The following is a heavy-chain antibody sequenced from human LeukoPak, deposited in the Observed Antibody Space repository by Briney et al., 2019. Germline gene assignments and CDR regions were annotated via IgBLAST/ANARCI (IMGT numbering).Heavy chain of an antibody. V-gene: IGHV3-23*01. Sequence: GGSLRLSCAASGFTFSSYAMSWVRQAPGKGLEWVSALSGSGSSTYYADSVKGRFTVSRDNSKNTLYLQVNSLRAEDTAVYYCAKGGKWDVTPFDYWGQGTLVTVSS. CDR1: GFTFSSYA. J-gene: IGHJ4*02. CDR3: AKGGKWDVTPFDY. CDR2: LSGSGSST. D-gene: IGHD1-26*01.